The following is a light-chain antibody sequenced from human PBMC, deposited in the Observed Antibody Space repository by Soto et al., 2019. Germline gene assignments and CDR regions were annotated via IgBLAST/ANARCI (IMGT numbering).Light chain of an antibody. Sequence: QSVLTQPPSVSGAPGLKVTISCTGSSSNIGSGYDVHWYQQFPGTAPKLLIYGNTNRPSGFPDRFSGSKSGTSASLAITGLQAEDEADYYCQSYDSSLSGYVFGTGTKVTVL. CDR2: GNT. V-gene: IGLV1-40*01. CDR1: SSNIGSGYD. J-gene: IGLJ1*01. CDR3: QSYDSSLSGYV.